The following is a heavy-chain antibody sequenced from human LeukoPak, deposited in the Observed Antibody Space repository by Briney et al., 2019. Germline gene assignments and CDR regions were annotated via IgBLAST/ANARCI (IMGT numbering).Heavy chain of an antibody. CDR1: VGSFSSFA. D-gene: IGHD6-13*01. Sequence: GASVNVSCKASVGSFSSFAISWVRQAPGQGLEWMGGIIPMFGTTNYTQKFEGRVTITADGSTSTAYMEMHRLRLDDTAVFYCAKRGRSSWYFDYWGQGTQVTVSS. V-gene: IGHV1-69*13. J-gene: IGHJ4*02. CDR2: IIPMFGTT. CDR3: AKRGRSSWYFDY.